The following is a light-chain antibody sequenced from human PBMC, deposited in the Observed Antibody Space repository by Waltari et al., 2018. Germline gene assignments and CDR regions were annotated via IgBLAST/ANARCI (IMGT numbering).Light chain of an antibody. V-gene: IGLV3-19*01. Sequence: SSELTQDPAVSVALGLTVRITCQGDSLRTYHATWYQQKPGQAPVLVIYGSNKRPSGIPDRFSGSASGNTSSLTITGAQAEDEADYYCNSRDSSGGHFVFGSGTKVTVL. CDR3: NSRDSSGGHFV. CDR2: GSN. J-gene: IGLJ1*01. CDR1: SLRTYH.